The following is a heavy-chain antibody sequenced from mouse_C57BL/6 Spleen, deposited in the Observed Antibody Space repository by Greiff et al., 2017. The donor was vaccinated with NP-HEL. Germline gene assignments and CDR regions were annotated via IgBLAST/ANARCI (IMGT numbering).Heavy chain of an antibody. Sequence: EVKLVESGGGLVKPGGSLKLSCAASGFTFSSYTMSWVRQTPEKRLEWVATISGGGGNTYYPDSVKGRFTISRDNAENTLYLQMSSMRSEETAVYYCARHPLVTTVAYYFDYWGQGNTLTVSS. CDR2: ISGGGGNT. V-gene: IGHV5-9*04. CDR3: ARHPLVTTVAYYFDY. J-gene: IGHJ2*01. CDR1: GFTFSSYT. D-gene: IGHD1-1*01.